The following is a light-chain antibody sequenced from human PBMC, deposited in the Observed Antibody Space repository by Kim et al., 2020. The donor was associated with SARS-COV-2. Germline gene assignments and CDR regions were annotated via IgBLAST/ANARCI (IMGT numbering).Light chain of an antibody. CDR1: QGVTTN. Sequence: SVSPGERAPLSCRASQGVTTNLAWYQQKPGQAPRLLMYAASTRATGFPARFSGSGSGTEFTLTISSLQSEDFAVYSCQQYNNWPYTFGQGTKLEIK. V-gene: IGKV3-15*01. J-gene: IGKJ2*01. CDR2: AAS. CDR3: QQYNNWPYT.